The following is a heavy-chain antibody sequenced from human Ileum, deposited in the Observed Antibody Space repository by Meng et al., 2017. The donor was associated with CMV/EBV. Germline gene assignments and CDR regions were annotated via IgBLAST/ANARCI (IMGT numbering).Heavy chain of an antibody. CDR1: TFRCYW. CDR3: GRDLGLYHYTGGSLAIDY. D-gene: IGHD3-16*02. J-gene: IGHJ4*02. CDR2: GNGDGSIT. Sequence: TFRCYWMHWVRHAPGKGPEWVSPGNGDGSITYYADSVKGRFTISRDNPQNTLYLQMNSLRAEHTAVYYCGRDLGLYHYTGGSLAIDYWGQGTLVTVSS. V-gene: IGHV3-74*01.